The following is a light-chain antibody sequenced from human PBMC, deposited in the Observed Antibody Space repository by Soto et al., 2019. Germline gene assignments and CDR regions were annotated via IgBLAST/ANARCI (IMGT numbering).Light chain of an antibody. CDR3: AAWDDSVNGWV. Sequence: QSVLTQPPSASGTPGQRVTLSCSGSSSNIASSPVNWYQQVPGTAPKLLIYDNDQRESGVSDRLSGSKSGTSASLAISGLQSEDEADYYCAAWDDSVNGWVFGGGTKLTVL. V-gene: IGLV1-44*01. J-gene: IGLJ3*02. CDR2: DND. CDR1: SSNIASSP.